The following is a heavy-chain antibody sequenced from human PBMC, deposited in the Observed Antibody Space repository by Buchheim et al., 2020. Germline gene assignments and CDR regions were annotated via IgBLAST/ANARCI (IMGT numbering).Heavy chain of an antibody. D-gene: IGHD3-16*01. CDR1: GFTFSTYE. CDR2: ISSSGSSI. CDR3: ARDGASFGFLNWLGP. Sequence: EVQLVESGGGLVQPGGSLRLSCAASGFTFSTYEMNWVRQAPGKGLEWLSSISSSGSSINYSDSVKGRFTISRDNARNSLFLQVNSVRAEDTAMYYCARDGASFGFLNWLGPWGQGTL. V-gene: IGHV3-48*03. J-gene: IGHJ5*02.